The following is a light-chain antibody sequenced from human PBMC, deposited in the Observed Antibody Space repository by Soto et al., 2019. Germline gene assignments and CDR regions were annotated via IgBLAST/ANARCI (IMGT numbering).Light chain of an antibody. V-gene: IGLV1-51*01. CDR1: RSNIANND. CDR3: ETWDSSLSAGV. Sequence: QSVLTQPPSVSAAPGQKVTVSCSGSRSNIANNDVAWYQHLPGTAPKLLIYDNDKQPSGISHRFSASKSGTSATLAITGLQAGDEADYYCETWDSSLSAGVFGGGTKLTVL. CDR2: DND. J-gene: IGLJ3*02.